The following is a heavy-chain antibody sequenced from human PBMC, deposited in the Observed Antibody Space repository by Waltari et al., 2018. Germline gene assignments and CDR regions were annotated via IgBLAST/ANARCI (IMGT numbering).Heavy chain of an antibody. CDR3: ARAPDS. CDR2: LYYSWTT. V-gene: IGHV4-39*01. J-gene: IGHJ5*01. Sequence: QLQLQESGPGLVKPSEPLSLTCTFYGGSINSDSFYWGWIRQTPGKGLEWIGSLYYSWTTYFSPSLRSRVTISVDTSKSQCSLKLSSVTAADTAVYYCARAPDSWGQGTLVTVSS. CDR1: GGSINSDSFY.